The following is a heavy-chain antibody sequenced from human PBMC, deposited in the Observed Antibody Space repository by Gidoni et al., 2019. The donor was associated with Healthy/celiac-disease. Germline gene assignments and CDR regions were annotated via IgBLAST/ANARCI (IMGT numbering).Heavy chain of an antibody. J-gene: IGHJ4*02. CDR2: IYYSGST. Sequence: QLQLQESGPGLVKPSETLSLTCTVSGGSISSSSYYWGWIRQPPGKGLEWIGSIYYSGSTYYNPSLKSRVTISVDTSKNQFSLKLSSVTAADTAVYYCARIRRTYYYDSSGYQNPNFDYWGQGTLVTVSS. D-gene: IGHD3-22*01. V-gene: IGHV4-39*01. CDR1: GGSISSSSYY. CDR3: ARIRRTYYYDSSGYQNPNFDY.